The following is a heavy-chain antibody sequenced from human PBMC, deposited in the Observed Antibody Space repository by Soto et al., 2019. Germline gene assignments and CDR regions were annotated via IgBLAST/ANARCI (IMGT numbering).Heavy chain of an antibody. V-gene: IGHV4-59*11. J-gene: IGHJ4*02. Sequence: SETLSLTCTVSGDLSSAHYWSWIRQPPGKGLEWLGYIFFTGNTKYNPSLKSRLSLSLDASKNQFSLTLTSVTTADTAVYYWAGEGGGYRFDYWGQGTLVT. D-gene: IGHD3-16*02. CDR2: IFFTGNT. CDR3: AGEGGGYRFDY. CDR1: GDLSSAHY.